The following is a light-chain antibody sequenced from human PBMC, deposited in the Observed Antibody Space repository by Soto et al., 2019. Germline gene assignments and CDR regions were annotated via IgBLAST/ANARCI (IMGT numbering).Light chain of an antibody. CDR3: QQYHSLPTT. CDR2: GAP. CDR1: QSVTSTY. J-gene: IGKJ3*01. Sequence: EIVLTQSPGTLSLSPGERATLSCRARQSVTSTYLAWYQQKPGQPPRLLIYGAPNRATGIPDRFSGSGSGTDFTLTISRLEPEDFTEYYCQQYHSLPTTFGPATTVDI. V-gene: IGKV3-20*01.